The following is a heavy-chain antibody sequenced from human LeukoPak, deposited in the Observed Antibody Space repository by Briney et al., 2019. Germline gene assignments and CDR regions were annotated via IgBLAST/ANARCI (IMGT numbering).Heavy chain of an antibody. CDR3: VRDLDWGAFDV. J-gene: IGHJ3*01. V-gene: IGHV3-23*01. D-gene: IGHD3/OR15-3a*01. CDR2: ISPSGDIT. Sequence: SGGTLRLSCAASEFRFSAHGMNWVRQAPGKGLEWISGISPSGDITYYADSVMGRFSISRDNRQSTVSLQMNSLRAEDTALYYCVRDLDWGAFDVWGQGTMVTVSS. CDR1: EFRFSAHG.